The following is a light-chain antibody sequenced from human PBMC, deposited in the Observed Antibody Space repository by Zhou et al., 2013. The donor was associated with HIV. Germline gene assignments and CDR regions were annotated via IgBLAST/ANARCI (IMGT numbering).Light chain of an antibody. Sequence: DIQMTQSPSSLSASVGDRVAITCRASQGISNSLAWYQQKPGKVPKLLIYAASTLQSGVPSRFSGSGSGTDFTLTITSLQPEDFATYYCQQSYSTPTFGQGTELEIK. CDR2: AAS. CDR3: QQSYSTPT. J-gene: IGKJ2*01. V-gene: IGKV1-27*01. CDR1: QGISNS.